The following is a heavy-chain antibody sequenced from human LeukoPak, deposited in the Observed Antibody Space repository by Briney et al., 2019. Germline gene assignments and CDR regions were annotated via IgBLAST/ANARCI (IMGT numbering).Heavy chain of an antibody. CDR1: GGTFSSYA. V-gene: IGHV1-69*05. CDR3: ARENVLRYFDWLPTLDC. Sequence: SVKVSCKASGGTFSSYAISWVRQALGQGLEWMGGTIPIFGTANYAQKFQGRVTITTDESTSTAYMELSSLISEDTAVYYCARENVLRYFDWLPTLDCWGQGTLVTVSS. J-gene: IGHJ4*02. D-gene: IGHD3-9*01. CDR2: TIPIFGTA.